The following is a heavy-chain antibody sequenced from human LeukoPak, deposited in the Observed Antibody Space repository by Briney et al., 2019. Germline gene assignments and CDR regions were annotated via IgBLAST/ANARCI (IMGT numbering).Heavy chain of an antibody. D-gene: IGHD3-22*01. J-gene: IGHJ4*02. V-gene: IGHV4-59*01. CDR2: IYYSGST. CDR3: ARGHYYDSSGLYFGY. CDR1: GGSISSYY. Sequence: PSETLSLTCTVSGGSISSYYWSWIRQPPGKGLEWIGYIYYSGSTNYNASLKSRVTISVDTSKNQFSLKLSSVTAADTAVYYCARGHYYDSSGLYFGYWGQGTLVTVSS.